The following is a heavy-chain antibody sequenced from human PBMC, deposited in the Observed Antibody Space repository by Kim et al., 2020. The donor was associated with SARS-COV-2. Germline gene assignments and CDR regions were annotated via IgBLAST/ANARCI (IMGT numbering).Heavy chain of an antibody. D-gene: IGHD3-3*01. CDR2: ISGSGVST. CDR3: AKDDSYYDFWSGYYPRQLDY. CDR1: GFTFSSYA. Sequence: PGGSLRLSCAASGFTFSSYAMSWVRQAPGKGLEWVSAISGSGVSTYYADSVKGRFTISRDNSKNTLYLQMNSLRAEDTAVYYCAKDDSYYDFWSGYYPRQLDYWGQGTLVTVSS. V-gene: IGHV3-23*01. J-gene: IGHJ4*02.